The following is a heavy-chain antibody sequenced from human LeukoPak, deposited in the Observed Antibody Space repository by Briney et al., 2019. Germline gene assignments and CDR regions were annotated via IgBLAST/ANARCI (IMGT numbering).Heavy chain of an antibody. Sequence: ASVKVSCKASGYTFTGYYIHWVRQAPGQGLKWMGWINPNSGVTKYAQMFQDRVTMTRDTSITTAYMDLSRLTSDDTAVYYCATGGRISGGYYYFDNWGQGSLVTVSS. D-gene: IGHD3-10*01. J-gene: IGHJ4*02. CDR3: ATGGRISGGYYYFDN. CDR1: GYTFTGYY. V-gene: IGHV1-2*02. CDR2: INPNSGVT.